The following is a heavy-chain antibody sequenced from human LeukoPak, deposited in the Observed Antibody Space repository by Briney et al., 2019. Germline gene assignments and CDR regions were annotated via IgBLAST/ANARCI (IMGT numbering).Heavy chain of an antibody. D-gene: IGHD3-22*01. CDR2: RQRGNVS. Sequence: GGSLRLSCAVSGFGVSVHHMAWVRQAPGKGLEWVSVRQRGNVSYYADSVKGRFTTSTDNSKNILYLQIKDLRAEDTALYYCARERDYDTYFDYWGQGTLVIVSS. V-gene: IGHV3-53*01. CDR3: ARERDYDTYFDY. J-gene: IGHJ4*02. CDR1: GFGVSVHH.